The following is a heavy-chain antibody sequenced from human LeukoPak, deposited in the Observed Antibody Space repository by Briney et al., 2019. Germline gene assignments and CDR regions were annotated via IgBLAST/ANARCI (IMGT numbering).Heavy chain of an antibody. CDR1: GFTFEGYG. J-gene: IGHJ4*02. V-gene: IGHV3-20*04. CDR2: INRNVGST. D-gene: IGHD6-19*01. Sequence: GRSLTLSCAASGFTFEGYGMSWGRQRPQNGLEWVSGINRNVGSTGYADSVKGRFTISRDNAKNSLYLQVNSLRAEDTALYYCAREGYSSGWAHAFDYWGQGPLVTVSS. CDR3: AREGYSSGWAHAFDY.